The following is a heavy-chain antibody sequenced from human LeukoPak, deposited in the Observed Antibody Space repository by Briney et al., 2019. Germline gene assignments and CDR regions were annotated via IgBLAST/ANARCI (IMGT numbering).Heavy chain of an antibody. J-gene: IGHJ5*02. D-gene: IGHD5-12*01. CDR2: MNPNSGNT. Sequence: ASVKVSCKASGYTFTGYDINWVRQATGQGLEWMGWMNPNSGNTGYAQKFQGRVTMTRNTSISTAYMELSSLRSEDTAVYYCASSPPTWPGMWFDPWGQGTLVTVSS. V-gene: IGHV1-8*01. CDR1: GYTFTGYD. CDR3: ASSPPTWPGMWFDP.